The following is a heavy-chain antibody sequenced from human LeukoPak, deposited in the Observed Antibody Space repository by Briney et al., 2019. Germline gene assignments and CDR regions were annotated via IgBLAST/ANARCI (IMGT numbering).Heavy chain of an antibody. CDR3: ASSIAAAGTTSDDAFDI. J-gene: IGHJ3*02. CDR1: GGSISSYY. Sequence: PSETLSLTCTVSGGSISSYYWSWIRQPPGKGLEWIGYIYYSGSTNYNPSLKSRVTISVDTSKNQFSLKLSSVTAADTAVYYCASSIAAAGTTSDDAFDIWGQGTMVTVSS. D-gene: IGHD6-13*01. CDR2: IYYSGST. V-gene: IGHV4-59*08.